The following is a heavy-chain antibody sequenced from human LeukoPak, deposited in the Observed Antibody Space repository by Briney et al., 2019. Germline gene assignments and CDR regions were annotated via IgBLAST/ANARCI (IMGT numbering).Heavy chain of an antibody. CDR3: AKDRGSSSLYFDY. CDR1: GFTFSSYA. D-gene: IGHD6-13*01. Sequence: GGSLRLSCAASGFTFSSYAMSWVRQAPGKGLEWVSAISGSSGSTYYADSVKGRFTISRDNSKNTLYLQMSSLRAEDRAVYYCAKDRGSSSLYFDYWGQGTLVTVSS. J-gene: IGHJ4*02. V-gene: IGHV3-23*01. CDR2: ISGSSGST.